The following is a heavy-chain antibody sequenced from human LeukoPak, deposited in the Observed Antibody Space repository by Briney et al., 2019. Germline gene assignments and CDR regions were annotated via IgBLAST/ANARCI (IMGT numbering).Heavy chain of an antibody. V-gene: IGHV3-33*01. CDR2: IWYDGSNK. CDR1: GFTFSSYG. D-gene: IGHD3-22*01. J-gene: IGHJ1*01. CDR3: ARDTYYYDSSGYRYFQH. Sequence: GGSLRLSCAASGFTFSSYGMHRVRQAPGKGLEWVAVIWYDGSNKYYADSVKGRFTISRDNSKNTLYLQMNSLRAEDTAVYYCARDTYYYDSSGYRYFQHWGQGTLVTVSS.